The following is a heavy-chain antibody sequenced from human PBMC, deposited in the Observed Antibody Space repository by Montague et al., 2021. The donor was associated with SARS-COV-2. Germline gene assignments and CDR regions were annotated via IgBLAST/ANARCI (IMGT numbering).Heavy chain of an antibody. D-gene: IGHD5-18*01. CDR3: ALIPVSGTAMAHYYYYYGMDV. CDR1: GFSLSTSGMC. Sequence: PALVKPTQTLTLTCTFSGFSLSTSGMCVSWIRQLPRKALEWLALXXWDDDKYYSTSLKTRLTISKDTSKNQVALTMTNMDPVDTATYYCALIPVSGTAMAHYYYYYGMDVWGQGTTVTVSS. J-gene: IGHJ6*02. V-gene: IGHV2-70*01. CDR2: XXWDDDK.